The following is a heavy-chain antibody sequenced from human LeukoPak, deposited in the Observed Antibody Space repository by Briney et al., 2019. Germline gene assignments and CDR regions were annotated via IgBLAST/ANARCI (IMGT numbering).Heavy chain of an antibody. Sequence: PGGSLRLSCAASGFTFSNFAVSWVRQAPGKGLEWVSAISGGGNNRYYADYVKGRFTISRDNSKNTLYLQINSLRAEDTAVYYCAAGVRDSSGYFDYWGQGTLVTVSP. V-gene: IGHV3-23*01. CDR1: GFTFSNFA. J-gene: IGHJ4*02. CDR3: AAGVRDSSGYFDY. CDR2: ISGGGNNR. D-gene: IGHD3-22*01.